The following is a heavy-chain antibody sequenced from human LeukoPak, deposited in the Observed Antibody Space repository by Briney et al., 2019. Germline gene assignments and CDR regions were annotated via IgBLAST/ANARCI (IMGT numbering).Heavy chain of an antibody. CDR2: INPNSGGT. CDR1: GYTFTGYY. J-gene: IGHJ4*02. Sequence: VASVKVSCKASGYTFTGYYMHWVRQAPGQGLEWMGWINPNSGGTNYAQKFQGRVTMTRDTSISTAYMELSRLRAEDTALYYCAKDLRYDILTGWIDYWGQGTLVTVSS. CDR3: AKDLRYDILTGWIDY. D-gene: IGHD3-9*01. V-gene: IGHV1-2*02.